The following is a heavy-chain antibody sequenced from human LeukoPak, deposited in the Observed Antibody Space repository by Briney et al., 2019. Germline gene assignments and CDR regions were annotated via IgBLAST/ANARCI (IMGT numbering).Heavy chain of an antibody. CDR1: GYSFTSYW. D-gene: IGHD3-16*01. J-gene: IGHJ4*02. CDR3: ARISHYDYVWGSPYYFDY. V-gene: IGHV5-51*01. Sequence: GESLKISCKGSGYSFTSYWIGWVRQMPGKGLEWMGIIYPGDSDTGYSPSFQGQVTISADKSISTAYLQWSSLKASDTAMYYCARISHYDYVWGSPYYFDYWGQGTLVTVSS. CDR2: IYPGDSDT.